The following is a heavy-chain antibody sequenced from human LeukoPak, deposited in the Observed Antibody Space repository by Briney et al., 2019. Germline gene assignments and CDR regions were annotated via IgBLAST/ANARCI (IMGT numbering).Heavy chain of an antibody. CDR3: ARMYDYSNFYFDY. CDR2: IYPGDSDT. Sequence: GESLKISCKGSGYSITSYWIGWVRQMPGKGLEWMGIIYPGDSDTRYSPSFQGQVTISAHKSISTAYLQWSSLKASDTAMFYCARMYDYSNFYFDYWGQGTLVTVSS. D-gene: IGHD4-11*01. V-gene: IGHV5-51*01. J-gene: IGHJ4*02. CDR1: GYSITSYW.